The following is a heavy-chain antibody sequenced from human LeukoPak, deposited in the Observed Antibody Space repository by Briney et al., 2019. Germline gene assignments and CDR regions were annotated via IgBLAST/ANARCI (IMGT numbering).Heavy chain of an antibody. J-gene: IGHJ3*02. CDR3: AKDRSLSDAFDI. CDR2: ISGSGGST. Sequence: GGSLRLSCAASGFTFSSYAMSWVRQAPGKGLEWVSAISGSGGSTYYADSVKGRFTIPRDNSKNTLYLQMNSLRAEDTAVYYCAKDRSLSDAFDIWGQGTMVTVSS. D-gene: IGHD3-16*02. V-gene: IGHV3-23*01. CDR1: GFTFSSYA.